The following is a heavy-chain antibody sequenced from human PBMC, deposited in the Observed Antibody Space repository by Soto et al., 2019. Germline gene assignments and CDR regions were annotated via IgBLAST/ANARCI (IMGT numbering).Heavy chain of an antibody. J-gene: IGHJ5*02. CDR2: IYHTGNA. Sequence: SETLSLTCTVAGVSISNYYWAWIRQPPGVGLEWIGSIYHTGNAYYNPSLKSRVTIFVDTSKNQFSLKLTSVTAADTALYYCARDYFDSSDYTTNWFDPWGQGTLVTVSS. D-gene: IGHD3-22*01. V-gene: IGHV4-39*01. CDR3: ARDYFDSSDYTTNWFDP. CDR1: GVSISNYY.